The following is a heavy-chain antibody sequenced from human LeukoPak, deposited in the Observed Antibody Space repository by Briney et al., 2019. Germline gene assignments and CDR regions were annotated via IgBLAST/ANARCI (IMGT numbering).Heavy chain of an antibody. CDR2: INPSGGST. D-gene: IGHD3-3*01. Sequence: ASVKVSCKASGYTFTSYYMHWVRQAPGQGLGWMGIINPSGGSTSYAQKFQGRVTTTRDTSTSTVYMELSSLRSEDTAVYYCARAYYDFWSGYYVDYWGQGTLVTVSS. V-gene: IGHV1-46*03. J-gene: IGHJ4*02. CDR3: ARAYYDFWSGYYVDY. CDR1: GYTFTSYY.